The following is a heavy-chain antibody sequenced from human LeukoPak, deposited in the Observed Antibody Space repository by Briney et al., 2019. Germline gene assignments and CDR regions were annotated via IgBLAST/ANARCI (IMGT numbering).Heavy chain of an antibody. V-gene: IGHV3-43*02. D-gene: IGHD5/OR15-5a*01. J-gene: IGHJ4*02. Sequence: PGGSLRLSCTASGFTFDDYAMQWVRQAPGKGLQWVSLVSADGDNTYYADSVRGRFTISRDNNINSLYLQLSSLGTEDTAFYYCTKGGYSVYHFDYWGQGTLVTVSS. CDR3: TKGGYSVYHFDY. CDR2: VSADGDNT. CDR1: GFTFDDYA.